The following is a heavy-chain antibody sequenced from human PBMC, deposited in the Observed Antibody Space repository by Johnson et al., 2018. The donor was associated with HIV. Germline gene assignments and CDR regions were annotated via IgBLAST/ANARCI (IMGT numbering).Heavy chain of an antibody. V-gene: IGHV3-30*04. CDR1: GFTFNSYA. D-gene: IGHD6-6*01. Sequence: QVQLVESGGGVVQPGRSLRLSCAASGFTFNSYAMHWVRQAPGKGLEWVAVISFDGSNKYYSDSVKGRFTISRDNSKNTLYLQMNSLRPKDTAMYYCVSGVTARAPLLIWGQGTMVTVSS. CDR2: ISFDGSNK. J-gene: IGHJ3*02. CDR3: VSGVTARAPLLI.